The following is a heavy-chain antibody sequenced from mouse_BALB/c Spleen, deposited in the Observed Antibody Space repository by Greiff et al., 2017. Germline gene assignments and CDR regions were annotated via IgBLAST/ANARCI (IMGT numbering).Heavy chain of an antibody. Sequence: VQLQQSAAELARPGASVKMSCKASGYTFTSYTMHWVKQRPGQGLEWIGYINPSSGYTEYNQKFKDKTTLTADKSSSTAYMQLSSLTSEDSAVYYCARHGNYRYYAMDYWGQGTSVTVSS. CDR2: INPSSGYT. V-gene: IGHV1-4*02. CDR1: GYTFTSYT. J-gene: IGHJ4*01. D-gene: IGHD2-1*01. CDR3: ARHGNYRYYAMDY.